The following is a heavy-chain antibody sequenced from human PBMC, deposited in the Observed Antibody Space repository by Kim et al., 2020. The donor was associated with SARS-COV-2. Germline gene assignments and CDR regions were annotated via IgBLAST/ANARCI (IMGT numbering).Heavy chain of an antibody. J-gene: IGHJ4*02. V-gene: IGHV4-31*03. CDR3: ARAYDSSGYGFYYFDY. CDR2: IYYSGST. Sequence: SETLSLTCTVSGGSISSGGYYWSWIRQHPGKGLEWIGYIYYSGSTYYNPSLKSRVTISVDTSKNQFSLKLSSVTAADTAVYYCARAYDSSGYGFYYFDYCGQGTLVTVSS. CDR1: GGSISSGGYY. D-gene: IGHD3-22*01.